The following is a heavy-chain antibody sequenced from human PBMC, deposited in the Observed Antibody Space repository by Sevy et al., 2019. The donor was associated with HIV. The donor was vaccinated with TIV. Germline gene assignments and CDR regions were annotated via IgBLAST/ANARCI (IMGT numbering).Heavy chain of an antibody. Sequence: SETLSLTCAVYGGSFSGYYWSWIRQPPGKGLEWIGEINHSGSTNYNPSLKSRVTISVDTSKNQFSLKLSPVTAADTAVYYCARGPRITIFGVVTALRWFDPWGLGTLVTVSS. D-gene: IGHD3-3*01. CDR2: INHSGST. CDR3: ARGPRITIFGVVTALRWFDP. J-gene: IGHJ5*02. V-gene: IGHV4-34*01. CDR1: GGSFSGYY.